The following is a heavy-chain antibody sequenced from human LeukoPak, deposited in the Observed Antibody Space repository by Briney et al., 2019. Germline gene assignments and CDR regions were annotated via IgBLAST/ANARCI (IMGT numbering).Heavy chain of an antibody. J-gene: IGHJ3*01. CDR2: MYYTGSA. CDR3: ARIPTDTTMGRRAFDV. D-gene: IGHD5-18*01. Sequence: SETLSLTCTVSGGSISSYYWNWIRQPPGQGLEWIAYMYYTGSANYNPSLRSRVTIAVDTSKNQVSLKLSSVTAADTAIYYCARIPTDTTMGRRAFDVWGQGTMVTVSS. V-gene: IGHV4-59*01. CDR1: GGSISSYY.